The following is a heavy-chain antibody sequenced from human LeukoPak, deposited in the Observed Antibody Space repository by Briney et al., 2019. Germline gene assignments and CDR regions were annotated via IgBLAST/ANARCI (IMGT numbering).Heavy chain of an antibody. D-gene: IGHD2-2*02. J-gene: IGHJ6*03. CDR3: ARVSCSSTICYNYYYYYMDV. CDR2: IIPIFGTA. Sequence: GASVKVSCKASGGTFSSYAISWVRQAPGQGLEWMGGIIPIFGTANYAQKFQGRVTITTDESTSTAYMELSSLRSEDTAVYYCARVSCSSTICYNYYYYYMDVWGKGTTVTVSS. CDR1: GGTFSSYA. V-gene: IGHV1-69*05.